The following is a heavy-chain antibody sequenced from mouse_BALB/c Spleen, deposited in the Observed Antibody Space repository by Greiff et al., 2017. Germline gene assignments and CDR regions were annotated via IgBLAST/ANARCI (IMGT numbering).Heavy chain of an antibody. CDR3: TRMGNGGSSHDAVDY. J-gene: IGHJ4*01. V-gene: IGHV1-5*01. CDR1: GYSFTSYW. Sequence: VQLQQSGTVLARPGASVKMSCTASGYSFTSYWMHWVKQRPGQGLEWIGAIYPGNSDTSYNQQFKGKAKLTAVTSASTAYMELSSLTNENTTVYYCTRMGNGGSSHDAVDYWGQGTSVTVSS. CDR2: IYPGNSDT. D-gene: IGHD1-1*02.